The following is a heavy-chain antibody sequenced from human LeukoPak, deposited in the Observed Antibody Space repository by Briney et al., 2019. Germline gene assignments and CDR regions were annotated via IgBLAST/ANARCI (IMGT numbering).Heavy chain of an antibody. CDR3: AKGDRIVVVVAATPGAFDI. CDR1: GFTFSSYW. CDR2: IKQDGSEK. J-gene: IGHJ3*02. V-gene: IGHV3-7*03. Sequence: GGSLRLSCAASGFTFSSYWMSWVRQAPGKGLEWVANIKQDGSEKYYVDSVKGRFTISRDNSKNTLYLQMNSLRAEDTAVYYCAKGDRIVVVVAATPGAFDIWGQGTMVTVSS. D-gene: IGHD2-15*01.